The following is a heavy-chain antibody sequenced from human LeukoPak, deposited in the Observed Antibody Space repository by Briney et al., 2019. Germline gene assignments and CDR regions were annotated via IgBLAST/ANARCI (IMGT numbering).Heavy chain of an antibody. Sequence: GESLKISCKGSGYSFTSYWIGWVRQMPGKGLGWMGIIYPGDSDTRYSPSFQGQVTISADKSISTAYLQWSSLKASDTAMYYCARNRMTYSNYPDYWGQGTLVTVSS. D-gene: IGHD4-4*01. CDR1: GYSFTSYW. CDR3: ARNRMTYSNYPDY. V-gene: IGHV5-51*01. CDR2: IYPGDSDT. J-gene: IGHJ4*02.